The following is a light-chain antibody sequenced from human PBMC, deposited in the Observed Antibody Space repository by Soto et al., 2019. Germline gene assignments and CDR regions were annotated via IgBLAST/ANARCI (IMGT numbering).Light chain of an antibody. J-gene: IGLJ2*01. CDR2: DVS. Sequence: QSVLTQPRSVSGSPGQSVTISCTGTSSDVGGYNYVSWYQQHPGKAPKLMIYDVSKRPSGVPDRFSGSKSGNTASLTISGLQADDEADYYCCSYAGSYTFEVFGGGTKVTVL. CDR3: CSYAGSYTFEV. CDR1: SSDVGGYNY. V-gene: IGLV2-11*01.